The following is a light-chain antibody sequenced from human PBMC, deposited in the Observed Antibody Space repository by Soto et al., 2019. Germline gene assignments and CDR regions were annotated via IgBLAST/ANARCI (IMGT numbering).Light chain of an antibody. Sequence: EIVMTQSPATLSVSPGERATLSCRASQSVSSNLAWYQRKPGQAPRLLIYGASTRATGIPARFSGSGSGTEFTLTISSLQSEDFAVYYCQQYNNWPQTFGGGTKVDIK. CDR2: GAS. CDR3: QQYNNWPQT. V-gene: IGKV3-15*01. CDR1: QSVSSN. J-gene: IGKJ4*01.